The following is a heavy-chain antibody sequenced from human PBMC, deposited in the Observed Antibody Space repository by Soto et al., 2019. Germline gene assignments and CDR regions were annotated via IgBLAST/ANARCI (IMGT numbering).Heavy chain of an antibody. CDR1: GDSVSSGSYY. D-gene: IGHD2-2*01. V-gene: IGHV4-61*01. CDR2: LYYTGTT. CDR3: ARTFCSTTSCQAHGMDV. J-gene: IGHJ6*02. Sequence: QVQLQESGPGLVKPSETLSLTCTVSGDSVSSGSYYWTWIRQPPGKGLEWIGYLYYTGTTNYNPSLKGRVTMSLDTFSNQFSLRLSSVTAADTAVYFCARTFCSTTSCQAHGMDVWGQGTSVTVSS.